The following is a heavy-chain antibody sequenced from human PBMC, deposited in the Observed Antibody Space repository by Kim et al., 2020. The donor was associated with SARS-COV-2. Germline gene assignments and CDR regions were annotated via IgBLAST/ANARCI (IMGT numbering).Heavy chain of an antibody. Sequence: GGSLRLSCAASGFTFSSYAMSWVRQAPGKGLEWVSAISGSGGSTYYADSVKGRFTISRDNSKNTLYLQMNSLRAEDTAVYYCAKDRVGYSSSWFSHFDYWGQGTLVTVSS. CDR3: AKDRVGYSSSWFSHFDY. V-gene: IGHV3-23*01. CDR2: ISGSGGST. J-gene: IGHJ4*02. D-gene: IGHD6-13*01. CDR1: GFTFSSYA.